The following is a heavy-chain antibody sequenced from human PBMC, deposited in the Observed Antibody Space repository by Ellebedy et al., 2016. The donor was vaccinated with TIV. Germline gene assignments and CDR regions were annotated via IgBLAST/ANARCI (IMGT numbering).Heavy chain of an antibody. CDR3: ARDYWGSYEY. CDR1: GYTFTDYY. V-gene: IGHV1-2*02. CDR2: INPNGGGT. J-gene: IGHJ4*02. D-gene: IGHD1-26*01. Sequence: AASVKVSCKASGYTFTDYYIYWVRQAPGQGLEWMGWINPNGGGTNYAQRFQGRVTMTRDTSISTAYLELSRLTSDDTAVYYCARDYWGSYEYWGQGTLVTVSS.